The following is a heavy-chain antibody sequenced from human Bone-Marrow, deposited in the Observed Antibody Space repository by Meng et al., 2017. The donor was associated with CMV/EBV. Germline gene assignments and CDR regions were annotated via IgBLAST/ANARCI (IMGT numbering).Heavy chain of an antibody. CDR3: ARYEGSSTSSTPYYFDY. J-gene: IGHJ4*02. Sequence: SLKISCPATVVPFSVYEMNWVRRAPGKGLEWISYISGSGSTMYYADSVKGRFTISRDNAENSLSLQMNNLRAEDTAVYYCARYEGSSTSSTPYYFDYWGQGTLVTVSS. V-gene: IGHV3-48*03. CDR1: VVPFSVYE. D-gene: IGHD2-2*01. CDR2: ISGSGSTM.